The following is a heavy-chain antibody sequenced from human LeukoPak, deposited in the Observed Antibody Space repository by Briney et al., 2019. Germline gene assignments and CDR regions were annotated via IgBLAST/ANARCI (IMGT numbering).Heavy chain of an antibody. Sequence: GGSLRLSCAASGFTFSSYSMSWVRQAPGKGLEWVSYISSSSSTIYYADSVKGRFTISRDNSKNTLYLQMKSLRAEDTAVYYCARTDETAPAEDFQHWGQGTLVTVSS. J-gene: IGHJ1*01. CDR3: ARTDETAPAEDFQH. CDR1: GFTFSSYS. D-gene: IGHD2-21*02. V-gene: IGHV3-48*01. CDR2: ISSSSSTI.